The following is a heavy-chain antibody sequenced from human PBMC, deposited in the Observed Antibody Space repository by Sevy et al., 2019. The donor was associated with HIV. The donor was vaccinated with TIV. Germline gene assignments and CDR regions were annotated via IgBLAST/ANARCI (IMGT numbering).Heavy chain of an antibody. CDR2: ISGSGFNT. Sequence: GGSLRLSCAASGFTFSNYALNWVRQVPGKGLEWVSTISGSGFNTYYGDSVKGRFTISTDNSKNTLYLQMSSLSPEDTALYYCAKDRFDGSGYYPEGAFDIWGQGTKVTVSS. CDR3: AKDRFDGSGYYPEGAFDI. V-gene: IGHV3-23*01. J-gene: IGHJ3*02. D-gene: IGHD3-22*01. CDR1: GFTFSNYA.